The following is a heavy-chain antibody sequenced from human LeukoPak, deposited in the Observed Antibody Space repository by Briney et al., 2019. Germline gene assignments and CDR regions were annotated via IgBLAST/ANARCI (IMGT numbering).Heavy chain of an antibody. V-gene: IGHV4-30-2*01. Sequence: KSSETLSLACAVSGGSISSGGYYWRWIRQPPGKGLEWIGYIYHSGSTYYNPSLKSRVTISVDRSKNQFSLKLSSVTAADTAVYYCARVGRATSYYYYMDVWGKGTTVTVSS. J-gene: IGHJ6*03. CDR2: IYHSGST. CDR3: ARVGRATSYYYYMDV. D-gene: IGHD5-12*01. CDR1: GGSISSGGYY.